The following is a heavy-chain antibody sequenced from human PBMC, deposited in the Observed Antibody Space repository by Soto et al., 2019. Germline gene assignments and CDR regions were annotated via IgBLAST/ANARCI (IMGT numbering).Heavy chain of an antibody. D-gene: IGHD3-10*01. V-gene: IGHV4-59*01. CDR2: IYYSGST. CDR1: GGSISSYD. Sequence: SEPLPLTCTVSGGSISSYDWSWIRQPPRKGLEWIGYIYYSGSTNYNPSLKSRVTISVDTSKNQFSLKLSSVTAADTAVYYCARALYYYGSGSIPSAVYYFDYWGQGTLVTVS. J-gene: IGHJ4*02. CDR3: ARALYYYGSGSIPSAVYYFDY.